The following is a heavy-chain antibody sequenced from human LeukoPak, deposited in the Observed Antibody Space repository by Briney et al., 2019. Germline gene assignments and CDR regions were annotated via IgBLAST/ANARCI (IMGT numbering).Heavy chain of an antibody. CDR3: ASRGYSYGYTDY. J-gene: IGHJ4*02. V-gene: IGHV3-64*01. CDR1: GFTFSSYG. CDR2: ISSNGGST. Sequence: GESLRLSCAASGFTFSSYGMHWVRQAPGKGLEYVSAISSNGGSTYYANSVKGRFTISRDNSKNTLYLQMGSLRAEDIAVYYCASRGYSYGYTDYWGQGALVTVSS. D-gene: IGHD5-18*01.